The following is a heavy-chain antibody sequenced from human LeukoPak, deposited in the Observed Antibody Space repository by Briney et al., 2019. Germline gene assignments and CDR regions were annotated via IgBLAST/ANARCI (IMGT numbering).Heavy chain of an antibody. V-gene: IGHV3-9*01. CDR2: ISWNSGSI. Sequence: GRSLRLSCAASGFTFDDYAMRWVRQAPGKGLEWVSGISWNSGSIGYADSVKGRFTISRDNAKNSLYLQMNSLRAEDTALYYCAKGRGYSGYDPGDYWGQGTLVTVSS. CDR1: GFTFDDYA. CDR3: AKGRGYSGYDPGDY. J-gene: IGHJ4*02. D-gene: IGHD5-12*01.